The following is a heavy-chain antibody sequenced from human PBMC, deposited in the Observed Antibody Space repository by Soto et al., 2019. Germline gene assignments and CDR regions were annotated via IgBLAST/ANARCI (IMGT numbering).Heavy chain of an antibody. CDR1: GDTSSSYA. CDR2: IIPIFGTA. V-gene: IGHV1-69*01. D-gene: IGHD2-15*01. CDR3: ASGDCSGGSCYSWYFDL. J-gene: IGHJ2*01. Sequence: QVQLVQSGAEVKKPGSSVKVSCKASGDTSSSYAISWVRQAPGQGLEWMGGIIPIFGTANYAQKFQGRVTITADESTSTAYMELSSLRSEDTAVYYCASGDCSGGSCYSWYFDLWGRGTLVTVSS.